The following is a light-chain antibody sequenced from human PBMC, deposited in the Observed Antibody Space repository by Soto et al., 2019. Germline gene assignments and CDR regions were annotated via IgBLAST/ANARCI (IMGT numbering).Light chain of an antibody. V-gene: IGKV3-11*01. CDR2: DAS. CDR3: QQRSNWPPIT. J-gene: IGKJ5*01. CDR1: QSISSY. Sequence: ETVLTQSPATLSLSPGERATLSCRASQSISSYLAWYQQKPGQAPRLLIYDASNRATGIPARFSGSGSGTDFTLTISRLEPEDFAVYYCQQRSNWPPITFGQGTRLAI.